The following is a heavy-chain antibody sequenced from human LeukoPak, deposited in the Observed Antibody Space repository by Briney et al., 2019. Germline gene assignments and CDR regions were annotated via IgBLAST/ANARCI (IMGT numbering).Heavy chain of an antibody. Sequence: SETLSLTCSVSGDSIRSYYWSWIRQPAGGGLEWIGRIYPSGSTDYNPSLKTRVTMSVDSSRNQFSLRLSSVTAADTAVYFCAREGTYCSGTSCYDSFLDYWGQGTLVTVSS. CDR3: AREGTYCSGTSCYDSFLDY. J-gene: IGHJ4*02. D-gene: IGHD2-2*01. CDR1: GDSIRSYY. CDR2: IYPSGST. V-gene: IGHV4-4*07.